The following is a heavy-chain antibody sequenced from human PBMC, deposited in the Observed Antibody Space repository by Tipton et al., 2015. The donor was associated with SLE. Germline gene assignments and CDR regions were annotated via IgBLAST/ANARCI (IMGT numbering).Heavy chain of an antibody. CDR2: IRNDGSNK. J-gene: IGHJ4*02. D-gene: IGHD3-10*01. CDR3: AKDGMRVRGVPYYFDY. CDR1: GFTFSSYG. Sequence: SLRLSCAASGFTFSSYGMHWDRQAPGKGLEWVAFIRNDGSNKYYADSVKGRFTISRDNSKNTLYLQMNSLRAEDTAVYYCAKDGMRVRGVPYYFDYWGQGTLVTVSS. V-gene: IGHV3-30*02.